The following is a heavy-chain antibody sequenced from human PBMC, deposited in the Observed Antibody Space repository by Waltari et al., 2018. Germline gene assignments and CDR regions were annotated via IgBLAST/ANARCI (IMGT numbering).Heavy chain of an antibody. CDR1: GDSVSNNYW. V-gene: IGHV4-4*02. CDR2: IHGSGKT. Sequence: QLQLQESGPGLVKPSGTLSVTCAVSGDSVSNNYWWSWVRQSPVKGLEWIGQIHGSGKTNYKPSFASRVSVSLDTSTDQFSLKMTSATAADTAIYFCARDRGRGIYLDSWGQGTLVTVSP. CDR3: ARDRGRGIYLDS. J-gene: IGHJ4*02.